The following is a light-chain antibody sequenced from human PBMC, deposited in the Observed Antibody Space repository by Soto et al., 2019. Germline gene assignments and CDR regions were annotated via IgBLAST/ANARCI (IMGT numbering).Light chain of an antibody. CDR2: DAS. Sequence: EIVMTQSQATLSVSPRERATLRFRASQSVSSNLAWYQQKPGQAPRLLIYDASTRATGIPARFSGSGSGTDFTLTITSLEPEDFAVYYCQQRSNWPPTFGQGTKVDI. V-gene: IGKV3-11*01. CDR3: QQRSNWPPT. CDR1: QSVSSN. J-gene: IGKJ1*01.